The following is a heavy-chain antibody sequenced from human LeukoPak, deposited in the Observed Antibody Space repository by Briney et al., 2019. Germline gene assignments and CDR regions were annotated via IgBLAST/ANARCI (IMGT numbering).Heavy chain of an antibody. D-gene: IGHD3-22*01. J-gene: IGHJ4*02. Sequence: PGGSLRLSCAASGFTFSNAWMSWVRQAPGKGLEWVALVWYDGSNKYYADSVKGRFTISRDNSKNTLYLQMNSLRAEDTAVYYCARNYYYDSPRLYYFDYWGQGTLVTVSS. CDR2: VWYDGSNK. CDR1: GFTFSNAW. CDR3: ARNYYYDSPRLYYFDY. V-gene: IGHV3-33*08.